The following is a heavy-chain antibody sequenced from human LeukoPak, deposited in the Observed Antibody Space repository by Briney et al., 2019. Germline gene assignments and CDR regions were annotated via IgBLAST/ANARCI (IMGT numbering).Heavy chain of an antibody. CDR3: ASRAGYTDAFDI. CDR1: GFTFSSHA. D-gene: IGHD5-24*01. Sequence: GGSLRLSCAASGFTFSSHAMHWVRQAPGKGLEWVAVISYDGSNKYYADSVKGRFTISRDNSKNTLYLQMNSLRAEDTAVYYCASRAGYTDAFDIWGQGTMVTVSS. J-gene: IGHJ3*02. V-gene: IGHV3-30*04. CDR2: ISYDGSNK.